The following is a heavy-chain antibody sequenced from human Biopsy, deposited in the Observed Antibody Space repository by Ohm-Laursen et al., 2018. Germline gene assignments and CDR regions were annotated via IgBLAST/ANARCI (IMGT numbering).Heavy chain of an antibody. CDR2: LSGSGGTT. D-gene: IGHD2-15*01. J-gene: IGHJ4*02. V-gene: IGHV3-23*01. Sequence: SLRLSCAASGFTFSSYGMSWVRQAPGKGLEWVSVLSGSGGTTYYAGSVKGRFTISRDNSKNTLYLQMNSLTAEDTAVYYCAKTFHGSSFLYDYWGQGTLVTVSS. CDR3: AKTFHGSSFLYDY. CDR1: GFTFSSYG.